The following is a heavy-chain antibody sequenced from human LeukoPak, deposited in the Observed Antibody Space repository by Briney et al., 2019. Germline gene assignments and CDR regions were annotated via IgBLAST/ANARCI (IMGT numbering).Heavy chain of an antibody. J-gene: IGHJ4*02. CDR3: ARAAHMYYYDQMIYYFDY. CDR1: GFTFSSYE. CDR2: ISSSGSTI. D-gene: IGHD3-22*01. Sequence: GGSLRLSCAASGFTFSSYEMNWVRQAPGKGLEWVSYISSSGSTIYYADSVKGRFTISRDNAKNSLYLQMNSLRAEDTAVYYCARAAHMYYYDQMIYYFDYWGQGTLVTVSS. V-gene: IGHV3-48*03.